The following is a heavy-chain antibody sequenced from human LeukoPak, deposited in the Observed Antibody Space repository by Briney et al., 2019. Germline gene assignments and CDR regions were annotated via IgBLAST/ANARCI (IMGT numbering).Heavy chain of an antibody. CDR1: GGSISSGGYY. J-gene: IGHJ3*02. Sequence: SETLSLTCTVSGGSISSGGYYWSWIRQHPGKGLEWIGYIYYSGSTYYNPSLKSRVTISVDTSKNQFSLKLSSVTAADTAVYYYARVRPTVTTYRSDPGVAFDIWGQGTMVTVSS. CDR2: IYYSGST. D-gene: IGHD4-17*01. V-gene: IGHV4-31*03. CDR3: ARVRPTVTTYRSDPGVAFDI.